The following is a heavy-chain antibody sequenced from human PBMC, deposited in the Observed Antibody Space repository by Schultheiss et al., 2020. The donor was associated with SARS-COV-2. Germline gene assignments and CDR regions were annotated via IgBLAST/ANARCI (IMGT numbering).Heavy chain of an antibody. CDR3: AKLPVIAAAGTFDY. CDR1: GFTFSSYA. V-gene: IGHV3-23*01. Sequence: GESLKISCAASGFTFSSYAMSWVRQAPGKGLEWVSAISTSGDITYYADSVKGRFTISRDNSKNTLYLQMNSLRAEDTAVYYCAKLPVIAAAGTFDYWGQGTLVTVSS. D-gene: IGHD6-13*01. J-gene: IGHJ4*02. CDR2: ISTSGDIT.